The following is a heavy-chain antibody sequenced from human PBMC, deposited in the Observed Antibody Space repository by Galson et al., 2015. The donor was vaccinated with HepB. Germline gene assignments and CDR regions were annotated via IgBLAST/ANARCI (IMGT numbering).Heavy chain of an antibody. CDR3: ARADIVVVIAMAFDY. D-gene: IGHD2-21*01. V-gene: IGHV1-46*01. CDR2: INPSGGST. CDR1: GYTFTSYY. J-gene: IGHJ4*02. Sequence: SVKVSCKASGYTFTSYYMHWVRQAPGQGLEWMGIINPSGGSTSYAQKFQGRVTMTRDTSTSTVYMELSSLRSEDTAVYYCARADIVVVIAMAFDYWGQGTLVTVSS.